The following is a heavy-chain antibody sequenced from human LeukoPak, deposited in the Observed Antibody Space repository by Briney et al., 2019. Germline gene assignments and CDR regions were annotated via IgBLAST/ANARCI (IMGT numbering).Heavy chain of an antibody. Sequence: SQTLSLTCAISGDSVSSNSAAWNWIRQSPSRGLEWLGRTYYRSKWYNDYAVSVKSRITINPDTSKNQFSLQLNSVTPEDTAAYYCAREVGLRREPHKTYYFDYWGQGTLVTVSS. CDR3: AREVGLRREPHKTYYFDY. CDR2: TYYRSKWYN. J-gene: IGHJ4*02. V-gene: IGHV6-1*01. D-gene: IGHD1-26*01. CDR1: GDSVSSNSAA.